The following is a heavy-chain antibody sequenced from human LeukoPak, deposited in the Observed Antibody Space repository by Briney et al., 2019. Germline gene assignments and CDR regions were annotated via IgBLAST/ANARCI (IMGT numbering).Heavy chain of an antibody. CDR1: GYSFTNYW. Sequence: GESLKISCKGSGYSFTNYWIGWVRQMPGKGLEWMGIINPSDSDTRYSPSFQGQVTISADKSISTAYLQWGSLKASDTAMYYCARSISSGWSYIDYWGQGTLSPSPQ. D-gene: IGHD6-19*01. V-gene: IGHV5-51*01. CDR3: ARSISSGWSYIDY. CDR2: INPSDSDT. J-gene: IGHJ4*02.